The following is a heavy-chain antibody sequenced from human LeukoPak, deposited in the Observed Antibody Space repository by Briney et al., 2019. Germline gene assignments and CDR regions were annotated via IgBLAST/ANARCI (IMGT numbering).Heavy chain of an antibody. Sequence: ASVKVSCKVSGYTLTELSIHWVRRAPGEGLEWMGGFDPEDGETIYAQKFQGRVTMTEDTSTDTAYMELSSLRSEDTAIYYCATDRPAYCGGDCYPFQHWGQGTLVTVSS. J-gene: IGHJ1*01. V-gene: IGHV1-24*01. CDR3: ATDRPAYCGGDCYPFQH. CDR1: GYTLTELS. CDR2: FDPEDGET. D-gene: IGHD2-21*02.